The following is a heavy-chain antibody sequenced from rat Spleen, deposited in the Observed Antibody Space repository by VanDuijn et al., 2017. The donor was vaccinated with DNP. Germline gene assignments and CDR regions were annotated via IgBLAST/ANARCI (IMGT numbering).Heavy chain of an antibody. CDR1: GFTFNYYW. D-gene: IGHD1-11*01. J-gene: IGHJ2*01. Sequence: EVQPVESGGDLVQPGRSLKLSCVASGFTFNYYWMAWVRQVPGKGLEWIASITSSGGSTYYPDSVKGRFTISRDNAKSTLYLQMDSLRSEETATYYCAKAGGYSPWYFDYWGRGVMVTVSS. CDR2: ITSSGGST. V-gene: IGHV5-31*01. CDR3: AKAGGYSPWYFDY.